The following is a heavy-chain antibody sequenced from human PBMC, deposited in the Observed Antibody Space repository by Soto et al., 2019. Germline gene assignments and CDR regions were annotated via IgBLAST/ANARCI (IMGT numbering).Heavy chain of an antibody. CDR1: GGSISSGGYY. J-gene: IGHJ4*02. D-gene: IGHD1-1*01. Sequence: SETLSLTCTVSGGSISSGGYYWSWIRQHPGKGLEWIGYIYYSGSTYYNPSLKSRVTISVDTSKNQFSLKLSSVTAADTAVYYCAKDLPGRPGTLDYWGQGTLVTVSS. CDR2: IYYSGST. CDR3: AKDLPGRPGTLDY. V-gene: IGHV4-31*03.